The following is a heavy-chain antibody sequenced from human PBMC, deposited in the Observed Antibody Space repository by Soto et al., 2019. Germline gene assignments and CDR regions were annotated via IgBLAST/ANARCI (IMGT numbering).Heavy chain of an antibody. CDR3: ARGGYYGSGSPFPSRNRPNYYYGMDV. CDR1: GGSISSGGYS. Sequence: SETLSLTCAVSGGSISSGGYSWSWIRQPPGKGLEWIGYIYHSGSTYYNPSLKSRVTISVDRSKNQFSLKLSSVTAADTAVYYCARGGYYGSGSPFPSRNRPNYYYGMDVWGQGTTVTVSS. J-gene: IGHJ6*02. D-gene: IGHD3-10*01. CDR2: IYHSGST. V-gene: IGHV4-30-2*01.